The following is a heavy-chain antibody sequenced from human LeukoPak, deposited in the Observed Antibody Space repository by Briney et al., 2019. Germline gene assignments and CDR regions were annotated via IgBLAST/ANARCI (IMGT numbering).Heavy chain of an antibody. CDR1: GGSFSGYY. CDR3: ASGVPFGY. Sequence: ETLSLTCAVYGGSFSGYYWNWIRQPPGKGLEWIGEINHSGSTNYNPSLKSRVTISVDTSKNQFSLKLSSVTAADTAVYYCASGVPFGYWGQGTLVTVSS. J-gene: IGHJ4*02. CDR2: INHSGST. V-gene: IGHV4-34*01. D-gene: IGHD3-10*01.